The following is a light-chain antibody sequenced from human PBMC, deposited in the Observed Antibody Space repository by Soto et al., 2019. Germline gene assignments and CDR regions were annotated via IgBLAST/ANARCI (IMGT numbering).Light chain of an antibody. J-gene: IGKJ4*01. CDR3: KQYNSWPLT. CDR1: QSVSSN. CDR2: DIS. Sequence: EIVMTQSPATLSVSPGERATLSCRASQSVSSNLAWYQQKPGQAHRVLIYDISTRATGIPTRFSGSGSGTEFTLTISSLQSEDFAVYYCKQYNSWPLTFGGGTKVDIK. V-gene: IGKV3D-15*01.